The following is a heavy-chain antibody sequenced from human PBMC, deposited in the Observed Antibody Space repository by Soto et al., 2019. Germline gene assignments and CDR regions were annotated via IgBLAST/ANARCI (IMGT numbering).Heavy chain of an antibody. D-gene: IGHD2-15*01. Sequence: QVQLVQSGAEVKKPGSSVKVSCKASVGTFSSYTISWVRQAPGQGLEWMGRIIPILGIANYAQKFQGRVTITADKSTSTAYMELSSLRSEDTAVYYCARDWRDCSGGSCPYYYYYGMDVWGQGTTVTVSS. CDR1: VGTFSSYT. CDR2: IIPILGIA. CDR3: ARDWRDCSGGSCPYYYYYGMDV. J-gene: IGHJ6*02. V-gene: IGHV1-69*08.